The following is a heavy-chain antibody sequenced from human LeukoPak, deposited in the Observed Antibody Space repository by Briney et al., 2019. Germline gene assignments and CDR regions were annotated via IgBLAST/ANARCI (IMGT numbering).Heavy chain of an antibody. CDR2: IIPILGTA. J-gene: IGHJ4*02. D-gene: IGHD4-17*01. CDR3: ARGHDYGDYPPDY. Sequence: SVKVSCKASGYTFTSYGISWVRQAPGQGLEWMGGIIPILGTANYAQKFQGRVTITADGSTSTAYMELSSLRSEDTAVYYCARGHDYGDYPPDYWGQGTLVTVSS. V-gene: IGHV1-69*13. CDR1: GYTFTSYG.